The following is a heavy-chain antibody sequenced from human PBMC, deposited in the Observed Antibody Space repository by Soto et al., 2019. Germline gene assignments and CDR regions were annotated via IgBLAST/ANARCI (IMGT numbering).Heavy chain of an antibody. V-gene: IGHV1-2*04. D-gene: IGHD5-12*01. CDR3: ARTSGYDSYYYYSMDV. J-gene: IGHJ6*02. CDR1: GYTFTGYN. CDR2: INPNSGGT. Sequence: ASVKVSCKASGYTFTGYNMHWVRQAPGQGLEWMGWINPNSGGTNYAQKFQGWVTMTRDTSISTAYMELSRLRSDDTAVYYCARTSGYDSYYYYSMDVWGQGTTVTVSS.